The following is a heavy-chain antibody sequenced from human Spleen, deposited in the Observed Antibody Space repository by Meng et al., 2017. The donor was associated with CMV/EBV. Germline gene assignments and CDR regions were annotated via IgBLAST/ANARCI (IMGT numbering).Heavy chain of an antibody. CDR3: ARGGNLDY. J-gene: IGHJ4*02. CDR1: RYTFTGYF. CDR2: INPNSGDT. D-gene: IGHD4-23*01. Sequence: KVSCKASRYTFTGYFIYWVRQAPGQGLEWMGWINPNSGDTNYAQKFQGRVTMTRDTSISTAFMELSRLRSDDTAMYYCARGGNLDYWGQGTLVTVSS. V-gene: IGHV1-2*02.